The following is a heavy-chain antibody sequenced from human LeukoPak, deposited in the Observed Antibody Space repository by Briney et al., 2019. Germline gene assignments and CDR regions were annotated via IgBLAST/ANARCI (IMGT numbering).Heavy chain of an antibody. CDR1: GFTFSSYA. Sequence: PGGSLRLSCAASGFTFSSYAISWVRQAPGKGLEWVSGISASGGSTYYADSVKGRFTISRDNSKNTLYLQMNSLRAEDTAVYFCAKDGIYYDSSGSHWFDPWGQGTLVTVSS. D-gene: IGHD3-22*01. CDR3: AKDGIYYDSSGSHWFDP. V-gene: IGHV3-23*01. J-gene: IGHJ5*02. CDR2: ISASGGST.